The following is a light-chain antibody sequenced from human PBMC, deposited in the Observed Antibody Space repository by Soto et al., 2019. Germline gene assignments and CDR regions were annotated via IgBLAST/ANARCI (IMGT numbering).Light chain of an antibody. CDR3: QQYDNPPRT. Sequence: EIVLTQSPGTLSLSPGERATLSCRASKSVNSNYLAWYQQKPGQGPRLLKYGASSRATGIPDRFSGSGSATDFTVTISRLEPEDFAVYYCQQYDNPPRTFGQGTKVEIK. CDR2: GAS. J-gene: IGKJ1*01. V-gene: IGKV3-20*01. CDR1: KSVNSNY.